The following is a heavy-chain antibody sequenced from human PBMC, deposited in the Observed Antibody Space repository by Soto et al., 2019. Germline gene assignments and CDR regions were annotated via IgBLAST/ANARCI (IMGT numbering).Heavy chain of an antibody. J-gene: IGHJ6*02. CDR2: ISYSGST. D-gene: IGHD6-19*01. V-gene: IGHV4-59*01. Sequence: SETLSLTCTVSGGSISGYYWSWIRQPPGKGLEWIGCISYSGSTNYNPSLKSRVTLSVDTSKNQFSLKLSSVTAADTAVYYRARDRAVAGTYYYYGVDVWGQGTTVTVSS. CDR1: GGSISGYY. CDR3: ARDRAVAGTYYYYGVDV.